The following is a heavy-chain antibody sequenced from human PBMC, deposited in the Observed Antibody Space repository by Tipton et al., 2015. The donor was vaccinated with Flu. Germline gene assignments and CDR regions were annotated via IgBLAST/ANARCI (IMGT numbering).Heavy chain of an antibody. CDR3: ARGWQEDAFEI. D-gene: IGHD2-15*01. Sequence: QSGAEVKKPGASVKVSCKASGYSFTNHGISWVRQAPGQGLEWMGWISPYSDDTNFAQWLQDRVTMTTDSSTTTAYMELRSLKSDDTALYFCARGWQEDAFEIWGQRTIVIVSS. V-gene: IGHV1-18*01. J-gene: IGHJ3*02. CDR1: GYSFTNHG. CDR2: ISPYSDDT.